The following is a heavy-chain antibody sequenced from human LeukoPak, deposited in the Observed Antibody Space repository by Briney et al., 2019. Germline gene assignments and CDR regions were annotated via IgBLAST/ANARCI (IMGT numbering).Heavy chain of an antibody. CDR2: ISYDGSNK. D-gene: IGHD6-13*01. J-gene: IGHJ4*02. Sequence: GGSLRLSCAASGFTFSSYAMHWVRQAPGKGLEWVAVISYDGSNKYYADSVKGRFTISRDNAKTTLYLQMNSLRAEDTAVYYCARGGSSRYTITYWGQGALVTVSS. CDR3: ARGGSSRYTITY. V-gene: IGHV3-30-3*01. CDR1: GFTFSSYA.